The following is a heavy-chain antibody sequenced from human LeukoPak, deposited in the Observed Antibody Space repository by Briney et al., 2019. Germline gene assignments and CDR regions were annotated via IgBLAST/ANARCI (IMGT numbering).Heavy chain of an antibody. CDR2: IYYSGST. J-gene: IGHJ5*02. CDR1: GGAISSYY. CDR3: ARHGYSSGSLAWFDP. Sequence: SETLSLTCTVAGGAISSYYWSWIRQPPGKGLEGMGYIYYSGSTNYNPSLMSRVTISVATSKTQFSLKLSSVTAADTAVYYCARHGYSSGSLAWFDPWGQGTQVTVSS. V-gene: IGHV4-59*01. D-gene: IGHD6-19*01.